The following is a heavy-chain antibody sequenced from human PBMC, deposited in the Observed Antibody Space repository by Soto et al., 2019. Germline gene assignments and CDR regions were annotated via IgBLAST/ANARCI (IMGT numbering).Heavy chain of an antibody. D-gene: IGHD3-10*01. CDR3: ARSDGGYGEGRY. V-gene: IGHV1-2*02. CDR1: GYTFTGYY. CDR2: INPNSGGT. Sequence: ASVKVSCKASGYTFTGYYIHWVRQAPGQGLEWMGWINPNSGGTNYAQKFQGRVTMTRDTSISTAYMELSRLRSDDTAVYYCARSDGGYGEGRYWGEGTLVTVYS. J-gene: IGHJ4*02.